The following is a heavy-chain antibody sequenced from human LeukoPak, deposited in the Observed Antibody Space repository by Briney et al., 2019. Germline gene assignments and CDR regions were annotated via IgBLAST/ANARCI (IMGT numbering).Heavy chain of an antibody. CDR3: AKDKALWWTSDGNDGH. J-gene: IGHJ4*02. CDR2: IIPILGIA. CDR1: GGTLSSYA. V-gene: IGHV1-69*04. D-gene: IGHD2-21*01. Sequence: ASVKVSCKASGGTLSSYAISWLRQAPGQGLEWMGRIIPILGIANYAQKFQGRVTITADKSTSTAYMELSSLRSEDTAVYYCAKDKALWWTSDGNDGHWGQGTLVTVSS.